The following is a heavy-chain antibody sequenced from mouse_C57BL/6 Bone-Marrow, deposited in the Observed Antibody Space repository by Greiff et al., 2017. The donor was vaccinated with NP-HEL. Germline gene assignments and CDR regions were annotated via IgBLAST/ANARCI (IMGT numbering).Heavy chain of an antibody. CDR3: ARRNGKREPFDY. Sequence: QVQLQQPGAELVKPGASVKLSCKASGYTFTSYWMHWVKQRPGQGLEWIGMIHPNSGSTNYNEKFKSKATLTVDKASSTAYMQLSSLTSEDSAVYYCARRNGKREPFDYWGQGTTLTVSS. CDR1: GYTFTSYW. V-gene: IGHV1-64*01. CDR2: IHPNSGST. D-gene: IGHD1-1*01. J-gene: IGHJ2*01.